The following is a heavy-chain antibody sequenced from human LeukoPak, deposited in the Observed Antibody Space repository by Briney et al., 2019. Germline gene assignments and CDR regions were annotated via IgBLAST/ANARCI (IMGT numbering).Heavy chain of an antibody. CDR1: GGSFSGYY. CDR2: INHSGST. CDR3: ARQTDMIIVVTYFDY. Sequence: SETLSLTCAVYGGSFSGYYWSWIRQPPGKGLEWIGEINHSGSTNYNPSLKSRVTISVDTSKNQFSLKLSSVTAADTAVYYCARQTDMIIVVTYFDYWGQGTQVTVSS. J-gene: IGHJ4*02. V-gene: IGHV4-34*01. D-gene: IGHD3-22*01.